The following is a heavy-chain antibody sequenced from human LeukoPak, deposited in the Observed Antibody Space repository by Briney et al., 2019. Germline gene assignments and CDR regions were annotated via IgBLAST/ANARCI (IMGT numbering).Heavy chain of an antibody. CDR3: ARSSGYYLYFDY. Sequence: GGSLRLSCAASGFTFSSYEINWVRQAPGKGLEWVSYISSSGSTIYYADSVKGRFTISRDNAKNSLYLQMNSLRAEDTAVYYCARSSGYYLYFDYWGQGTLVTVSS. J-gene: IGHJ4*02. D-gene: IGHD3-22*01. V-gene: IGHV3-48*03. CDR1: GFTFSSYE. CDR2: ISSSGSTI.